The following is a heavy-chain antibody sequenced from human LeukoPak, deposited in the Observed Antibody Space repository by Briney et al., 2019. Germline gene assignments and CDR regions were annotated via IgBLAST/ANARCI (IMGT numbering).Heavy chain of an antibody. J-gene: IGHJ4*02. CDR3: ARAGDLNGNPY. D-gene: IGHD2-8*01. Sequence: ASVKVSCKASGYTFTAYYMHWVRQAPGQGLESMGWIDADSGTPTYPQKFQGRVTMTRDTSTSTVYMELSRLISDDTAVYYCARAGDLNGNPYWGQGTLVTVSS. CDR2: IDADSGTP. V-gene: IGHV1-2*02. CDR1: GYTFTAYY.